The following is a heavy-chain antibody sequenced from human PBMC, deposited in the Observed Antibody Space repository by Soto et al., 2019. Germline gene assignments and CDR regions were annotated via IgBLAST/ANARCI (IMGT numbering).Heavy chain of an antibody. D-gene: IGHD2-8*01. CDR3: SRRSENANGPGKNYCLDA. CDR2: IYPGDSDT. Sequence: GASPKLSCGLTGYPFSRHLVVVVRHIRVKGLDWMGIIYPGDSDTRYSPSFQGQVTISVDKSIATAYLQWSSLKASDTAMDYCSRRSENANGPGKNYCLDALGQGNMVTVSS. CDR1: GYPFSRHL. V-gene: IGHV5-51*01. J-gene: IGHJ6*02.